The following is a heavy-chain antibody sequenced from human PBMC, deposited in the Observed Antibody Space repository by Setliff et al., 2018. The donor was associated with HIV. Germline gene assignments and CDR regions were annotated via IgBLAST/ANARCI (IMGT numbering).Heavy chain of an antibody. Sequence: PSETLSLTCTVSGGSISNYYWTWIRQPPGKGLEWIGYIYYSGSTNYNPSLKSRVTISVDTSRNHFSLKLSSVTAADTAVYYCARWYGGFDFWGQGTLVTVSS. CDR1: GGSISNYY. J-gene: IGHJ4*02. V-gene: IGHV4-59*08. CDR3: ARWYGGFDF. CDR2: IYYSGST. D-gene: IGHD3-10*01.